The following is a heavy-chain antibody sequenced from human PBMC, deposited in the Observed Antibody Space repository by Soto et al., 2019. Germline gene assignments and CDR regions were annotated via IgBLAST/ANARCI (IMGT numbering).Heavy chain of an antibody. V-gene: IGHV1-18*01. J-gene: IGHJ6*02. CDR3: ARYCAGNACYSRHYYAMDV. CDR1: GYTFRNYI. CDR2: ISPYNGNT. Sequence: QVQLVQSAGEVKKPGASAIVSCQASGYTFRNYIIAWLRQAPGQGLEWMGWISPYNGNTNYARQFRGRVTLTTDTSKSAAYLELRNLGADDAATYYCARYCAGNACYSRHYYAMDVWGQWTTVSVSS. D-gene: IGHD2-21*02.